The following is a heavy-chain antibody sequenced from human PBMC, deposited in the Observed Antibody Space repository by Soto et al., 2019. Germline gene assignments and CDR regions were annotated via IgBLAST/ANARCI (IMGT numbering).Heavy chain of an antibody. Sequence: ASVKVSCKASGYTFTGYYMHWVRQAPGQGLEWMGWINPNSGGTNYAQKFQGRVTMTRDTSISTAYMELSRLRSDDTAVYYCARDRADYYDSSGYFIDYWGQGTLVTVSS. CDR2: INPNSGGT. J-gene: IGHJ4*02. V-gene: IGHV1-2*02. D-gene: IGHD3-22*01. CDR1: GYTFTGYY. CDR3: ARDRADYYDSSGYFIDY.